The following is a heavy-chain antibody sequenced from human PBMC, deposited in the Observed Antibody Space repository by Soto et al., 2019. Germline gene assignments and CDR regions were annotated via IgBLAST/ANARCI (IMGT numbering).Heavy chain of an antibody. D-gene: IGHD6-13*01. Sequence: QVQLVQSGAEAKKPGPSVKVSCKASGYTFTDCYVHWVRQAPGQGLEWMGWINPKSGGTNIAQRFKGRVNMTRDMSISTVYMEMNRLKSDDTAVYYCVRDGLVSSARYYFDYWGQGTLVTVSS. V-gene: IGHV1-2*02. J-gene: IGHJ4*02. CDR1: GYTFTDCY. CDR2: INPKSGGT. CDR3: VRDGLVSSARYYFDY.